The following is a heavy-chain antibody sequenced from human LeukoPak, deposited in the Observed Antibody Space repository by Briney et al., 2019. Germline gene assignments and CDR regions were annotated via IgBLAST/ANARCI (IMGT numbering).Heavy chain of an antibody. V-gene: IGHV4-34*01. CDR3: ARGPLTYYYASGSYYSN. D-gene: IGHD3-10*01. CDR2: INHSGST. CDR1: GGSLSGFY. J-gene: IGHJ4*02. Sequence: SETLSLTCAVSGGSLSGFYWSWIRQPPGKGLEWIGDINHSGSTNYDTSLKSRVTISVDTSKKQFSLKLSSVTAADTAVYFCARGPLTYYYASGSYYSNWGQGTLVTVSS.